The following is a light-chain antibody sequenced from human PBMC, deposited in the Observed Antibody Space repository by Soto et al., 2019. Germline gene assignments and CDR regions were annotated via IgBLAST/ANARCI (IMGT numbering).Light chain of an antibody. CDR3: QHRSNWPRT. CDR2: DAS. V-gene: IGKV3-11*01. Sequence: EIVLTQSPATLSFAPGERSTLSCRASQSVSSYLAWYQQKPGQAPRLLIYDASNRATGIPARFSGSGSGTDFTLTISSLEPEDFAVYYCQHRSNWPRTFGQGTKVDI. CDR1: QSVSSY. J-gene: IGKJ1*01.